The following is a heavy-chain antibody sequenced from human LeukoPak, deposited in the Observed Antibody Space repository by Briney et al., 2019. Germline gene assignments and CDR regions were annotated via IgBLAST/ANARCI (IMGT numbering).Heavy chain of an antibody. CDR2: IATDSTI. J-gene: IGHJ6*03. CDR1: GFTFSGYE. V-gene: IGHV3-48*03. CDR3: ARGYSGYDWNYYMDV. D-gene: IGHD5-12*01. Sequence: GGSLRLSCAASGFTFSGYEMNWVRQAPGKGLEWVSFIATDSTIYYADSVKGRFTISRDNAKNSLYLQMNSLRAEDTAVYYCARGYSGYDWNYYMDVWGKGTTVTVSS.